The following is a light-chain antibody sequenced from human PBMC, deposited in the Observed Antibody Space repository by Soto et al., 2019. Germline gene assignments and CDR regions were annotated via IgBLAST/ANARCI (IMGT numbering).Light chain of an antibody. Sequence: DIAFNQALSTLSAFPLNLPTLSFRASQSVRSTHLAWYQLKPGQAPRLFIYGASSRATGIPDRFSGSGSGTDFTLSISRLEPEDFAVYYCQQYIRRWKFAQGTIVEIK. CDR2: GAS. CDR3: QQYIRRWK. CDR1: QSVRSTH. J-gene: IGKJ1*01. V-gene: IGKV3-20*01.